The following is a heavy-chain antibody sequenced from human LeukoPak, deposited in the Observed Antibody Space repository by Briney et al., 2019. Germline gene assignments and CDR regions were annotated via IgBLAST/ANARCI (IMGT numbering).Heavy chain of an antibody. J-gene: IGHJ4*02. CDR3: AKSDYDSSGLIDY. D-gene: IGHD3-22*01. Sequence: GGSLRLSCAASGFTFSSYAMSWVRQAPGKGREWVSAISGSGGSTYYADSVKGRFTISRDNSKNTLYLQMNSLRAEDTAVYYCAKSDYDSSGLIDYWGQGTLVTVSS. V-gene: IGHV3-23*01. CDR2: ISGSGGST. CDR1: GFTFSSYA.